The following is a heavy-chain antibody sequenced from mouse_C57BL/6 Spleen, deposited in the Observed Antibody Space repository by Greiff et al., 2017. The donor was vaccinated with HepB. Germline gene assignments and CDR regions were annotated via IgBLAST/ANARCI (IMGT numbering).Heavy chain of an antibody. CDR3: AGNDYLYWYFDV. J-gene: IGHJ1*03. CDR2: ISYDGSN. Sequence: VQLKESGPGLVKPSQSLSLTCSVTGYSITSGYYWNWIRQFPGNKLEWMGYISYDGSNNYNPSLKNRISITRDTSKNQFFLKLNSVTTEDTATYYCAGNDYLYWYFDVWGTGTTVTVSS. CDR1: GYSITSGYY. V-gene: IGHV3-6*01. D-gene: IGHD2-4*01.